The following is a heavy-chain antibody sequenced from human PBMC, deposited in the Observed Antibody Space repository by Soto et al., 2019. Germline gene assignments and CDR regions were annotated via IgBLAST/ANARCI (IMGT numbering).Heavy chain of an antibody. CDR1: GYTFTSYG. J-gene: IGHJ4*02. Sequence: ASVKVSCKASGYTFTSYGISWVRQAPGQGLEWMGWISAYNGNTNYAQKLQGRVTMTTDTSTSTAYMELRSLRSDDTAVYYCARGIVVVPAAPPRAYYSDYWGQGTLVTVSS. D-gene: IGHD2-2*01. CDR3: ARGIVVVPAAPPRAYYSDY. V-gene: IGHV1-18*01. CDR2: ISAYNGNT.